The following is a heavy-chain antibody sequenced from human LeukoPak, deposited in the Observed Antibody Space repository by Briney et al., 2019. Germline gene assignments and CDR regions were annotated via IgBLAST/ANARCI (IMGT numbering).Heavy chain of an antibody. CDR1: GDSISGYF. J-gene: IGHJ4*02. V-gene: IGHV4-4*07. D-gene: IGHD2-15*01. CDR3: ARAPSGCGGTCAFDS. CDR2: MHADGDS. Sequence: SETLSLTCTVSGDSISGYFWSWIRQPAGKGLEWIGRMHADGDSNYNPSLKSRITLSFDTPENQFSLTLTSVTAADTAVYFCARAPSGCGGTCAFDSWGQRTLVTVSS.